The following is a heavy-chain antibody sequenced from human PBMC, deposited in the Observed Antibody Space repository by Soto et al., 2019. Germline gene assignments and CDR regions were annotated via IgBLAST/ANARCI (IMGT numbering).Heavy chain of an antibody. CDR1: GGSFSTYA. Sequence: QVHLVQSGAEVKKPGSSVKVSCKASGGSFSTYAINWLRQAPGQGLAWLGGIIPLFGTENYAQNFQDRFPWTADNSTTTAYMEVSSLTSEDTAVYYCATGFWSGPNAHYFGYWGQGALVTVAS. D-gene: IGHD3-3*01. CDR3: ATGFWSGPNAHYFGY. CDR2: IIPLFGTE. V-gene: IGHV1-69*06. J-gene: IGHJ4*01.